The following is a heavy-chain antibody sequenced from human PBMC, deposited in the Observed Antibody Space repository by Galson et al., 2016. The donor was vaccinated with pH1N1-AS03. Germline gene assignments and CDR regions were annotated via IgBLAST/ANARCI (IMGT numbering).Heavy chain of an antibody. CDR1: EFTFSDYG. CDR3: ARNKAGYCTSTTCHGLDV. D-gene: IGHD2-2*01. Sequence: SLRLSCAASEFTFSDYGMHWVRQAPGKGLEWVAVIWYDGSNTYYADSVKGRFTISRDNSKNTLYLQMNSLRAEDTAVYYCARNKAGYCTSTTCHGLDVWGQGTTVTVSS. J-gene: IGHJ6*02. CDR2: IWYDGSNT. V-gene: IGHV3-33*01.